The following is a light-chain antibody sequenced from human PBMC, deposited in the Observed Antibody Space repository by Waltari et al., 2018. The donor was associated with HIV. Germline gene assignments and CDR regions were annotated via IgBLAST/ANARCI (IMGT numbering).Light chain of an antibody. V-gene: IGLV7-46*01. CDR2: DPS. CDR3: LLSYSGAWV. J-gene: IGLJ3*02. CDR1: PGALTSGHY. Sequence: QAVVTQEPSLTVSPGGTVTLTCGSSPGALTSGHYLYWFQQKPGQAPRTLIYDPSDKHSWTPARFSGSLLGGKAALTLSGAQPEDEAVYYCLLSYSGAWVFGGGTKLTVL.